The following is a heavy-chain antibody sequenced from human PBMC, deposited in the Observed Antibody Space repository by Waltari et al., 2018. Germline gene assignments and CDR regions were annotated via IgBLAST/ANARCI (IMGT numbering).Heavy chain of an antibody. V-gene: IGHV3-23*03. J-gene: IGHJ4*02. CDR2: IYSGASST. Sequence: EVQLVESGGGLVQPGGSLRLSCAASGFTFSSYWMHWVRQAPGKGLEWVSVIYSGASSTSYADSVKGRFTISRDDSKSTLYLQMNSLRGEDTAVYYCAKVIGGSFTRLYYFDYWGQGTLVTVSS. CDR1: GFTFSSYW. D-gene: IGHD1-26*01. CDR3: AKVIGGSFTRLYYFDY.